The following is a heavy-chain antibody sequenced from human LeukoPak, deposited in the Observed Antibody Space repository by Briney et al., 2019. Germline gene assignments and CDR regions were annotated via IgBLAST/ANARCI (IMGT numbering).Heavy chain of an antibody. CDR2: ISGSGGST. J-gene: IGHJ4*02. V-gene: IGHV3-23*01. Sequence: GGSLRLSCAASGFTFDDYAMHWVRQAPGKGLEWVSVISGSGGSTYYADSVKGRFTISRDNSKNTLYLQMNSLRAEDTAVYYCATTTDFWSGYFDYWGQGTLVTVSS. CDR3: ATTTDFWSGYFDY. CDR1: GFTFDDYA. D-gene: IGHD3-3*01.